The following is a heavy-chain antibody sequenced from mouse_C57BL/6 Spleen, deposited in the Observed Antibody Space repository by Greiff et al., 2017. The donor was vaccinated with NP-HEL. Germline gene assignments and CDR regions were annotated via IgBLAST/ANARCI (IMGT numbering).Heavy chain of an antibody. Sequence: QVQLQQPGAELVRPGSSVKLSCKASGYTFTSYWMDWVNQRPGQGLEWIGNIYPSDSETHYNQKFKDKATLTVDKSSSTAYMQLSSLTSEDSAVYYCARSPYYEAMEYWGQGTSVTVSS. CDR2: IYPSDSET. CDR3: ARSPYYEAMEY. CDR1: GYTFTSYW. D-gene: IGHD2-10*01. J-gene: IGHJ4*01. V-gene: IGHV1-61*01.